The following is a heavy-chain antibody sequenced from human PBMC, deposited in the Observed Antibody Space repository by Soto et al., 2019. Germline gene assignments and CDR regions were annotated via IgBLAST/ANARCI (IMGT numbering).Heavy chain of an antibody. CDR2: IWYDGSNK. CDR3: ARDTNGVHDSSGYIH. D-gene: IGHD3-22*01. CDR1: GFTFSSYG. V-gene: IGHV3-33*01. Sequence: QVQLVESGGGVVQPGRSLRLSCAASGFTFSSYGMHWVRQAPGKGLEWVAVIWYDGSNKYYADSVKGRFTISRDNSKNTLYLQMNSLRAEDTAVYYCARDTNGVHDSSGYIHWGQGTLVTVSS. J-gene: IGHJ4*02.